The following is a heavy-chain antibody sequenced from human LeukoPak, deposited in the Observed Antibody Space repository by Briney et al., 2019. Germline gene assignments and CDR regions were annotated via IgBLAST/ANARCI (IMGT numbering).Heavy chain of an antibody. CDR3: ARAPDNYGIDDY. CDR2: INPSGGST. V-gene: IGHV1-46*01. J-gene: IGHJ4*02. CDR1: GYTFTSYY. Sequence: GASVKVSCKASGYTFTSYYMHWVRQAPGQGLEWMGIINPSGGSTSYAEKFQDRVTMTRDTSTSTVYMELSSLRFEDTAVYYCARAPDNYGIDDYWGQGTLVTVSS. D-gene: IGHD5-18*01.